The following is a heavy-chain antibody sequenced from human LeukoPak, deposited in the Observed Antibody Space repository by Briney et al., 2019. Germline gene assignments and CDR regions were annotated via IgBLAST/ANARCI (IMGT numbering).Heavy chain of an antibody. D-gene: IGHD3-10*01. J-gene: IGHJ4*02. CDR3: ARRMITMVRGADFDY. CDR1: GGSISSYY. Sequence: SETLSLTCTVSGGSISSYYWSWIRQPPGKGLEWIGYIYYSGSTNYNPSLKSRVTISVDTSKNQFSLKLNSVTAADTAVYYCARRMITMVRGADFDYWGQGTLVTVSS. CDR2: IYYSGST. V-gene: IGHV4-59*01.